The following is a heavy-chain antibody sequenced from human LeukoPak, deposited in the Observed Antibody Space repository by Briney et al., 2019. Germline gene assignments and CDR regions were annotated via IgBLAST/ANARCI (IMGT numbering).Heavy chain of an antibody. J-gene: IGHJ4*01. Sequence: PGGSLRLSCAASGFTFNVFHMNWVRQAPGMGLEWISSITSSGTYITYADSIQGRFTISRDNAKNSLYLQMNSLRVDDTALYYCARASGGWDLDYWGHGTLVTVSS. V-gene: IGHV3-21*01. D-gene: IGHD1-26*01. CDR2: ITSSGTYI. CDR3: ARASGGWDLDY. CDR1: GFTFNVFH.